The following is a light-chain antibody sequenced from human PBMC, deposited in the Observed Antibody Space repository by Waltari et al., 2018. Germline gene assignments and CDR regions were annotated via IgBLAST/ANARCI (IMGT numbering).Light chain of an antibody. CDR2: WAS. J-gene: IGKJ2*01. V-gene: IGKV4-1*01. Sequence: DIVMTQSPDSLAVSLGERATIHSKSSQRLLYSSNNRKYLAWYQQKPGQPPKLLIHWASTRDSGVPDRFSGSGSGTDFTLTISSLQAEDVAIYYCQQYYSAPYTFGRGTKLEIK. CDR1: QRLLYSSNNRKY. CDR3: QQYYSAPYT.